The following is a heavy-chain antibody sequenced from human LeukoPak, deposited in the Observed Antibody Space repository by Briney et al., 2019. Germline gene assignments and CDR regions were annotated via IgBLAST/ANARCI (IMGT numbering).Heavy chain of an antibody. J-gene: IGHJ4*02. V-gene: IGHV4-31*03. D-gene: IGHD2-2*01. CDR1: GGSISSDGYF. CDR3: ARGGVQYQPLDY. CDR2: IYYSGST. Sequence: NPSQTLSLTCTVSGGSISSDGYFWSWIRQHPGKGLEWIGYIYYSGSTYYNPSLKSRLTISLDTSENQFSLKLSSVTAADTAVYYCARGGVQYQPLDYWGQGTLVTVSS.